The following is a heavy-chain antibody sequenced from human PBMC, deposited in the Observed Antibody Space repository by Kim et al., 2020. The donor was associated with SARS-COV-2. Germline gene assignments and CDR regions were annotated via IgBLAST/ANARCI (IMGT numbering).Heavy chain of an antibody. CDR2: ISYDGSNK. D-gene: IGHD6-19*01. V-gene: IGHV3-30*18. CDR3: AKNSRGSSGWGYYYYYYGMDV. Sequence: GGSLRLSCAASGFTFSSYGMHWVRQAPGKGLEWVAVISYDGSNKYYADSVKGRFTISRDNSKNTLYLQMNSLRAEDTAVYYCAKNSRGSSGWGYYYYYYGMDVWGPGTTVTVSS. CDR1: GFTFSSYG. J-gene: IGHJ6*01.